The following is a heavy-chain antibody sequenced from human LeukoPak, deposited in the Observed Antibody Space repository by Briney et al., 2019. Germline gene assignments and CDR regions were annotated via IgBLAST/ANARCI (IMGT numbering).Heavy chain of an antibody. J-gene: IGHJ6*02. CDR2: IYHSGST. CDR1: GGSISSGGYS. CDR3: ARCPLIAAAGRDYYYGMDV. V-gene: IGHV4-30-2*01. Sequence: SETLSLTCAVSGGSISSGGYSWSWIRQPPGKGLEWIGYIYHSGSTYYNPSLKSRVTISVDRSKNQSSLKLSSVTAADTAVYYCARCPLIAAAGRDYYYGMDVWGQGTTVTVSS. D-gene: IGHD6-13*01.